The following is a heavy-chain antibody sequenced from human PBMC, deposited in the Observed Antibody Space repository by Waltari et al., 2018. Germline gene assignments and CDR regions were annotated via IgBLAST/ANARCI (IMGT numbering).Heavy chain of an antibody. Sequence: EVQLVQSGAEVKKPGATVKISCTASGYTFTDYYMHWVQQAPGKGLEWMERVDPEDGETIYAEKFQCRVTITADTSTDTAYMELSSLRSEDTAVYYCARMIVVFITHDAFDIWGQGTMVTVSS. J-gene: IGHJ3*02. CDR1: GYTFTDYY. V-gene: IGHV1-69-2*01. D-gene: IGHD3-22*01. CDR3: ARMIVVFITHDAFDI. CDR2: VDPEDGET.